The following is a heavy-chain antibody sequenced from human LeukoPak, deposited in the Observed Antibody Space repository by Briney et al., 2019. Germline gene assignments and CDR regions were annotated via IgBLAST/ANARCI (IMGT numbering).Heavy chain of an antibody. CDR3: ARDGPLGITFGGVPAFDP. V-gene: IGHV1-18*01. Sequence: GASVKVSCKASGYTFTSYGISWVRQAPGQGLEWMGWISAYNGNTNYAQKLQGRVTMTTDTSTSTAYMELRSLRSDDTAGYYCARDGPLGITFGGVPAFDPWGQGTLVTVSS. CDR1: GYTFTSYG. CDR2: ISAYNGNT. J-gene: IGHJ5*02. D-gene: IGHD3-16*01.